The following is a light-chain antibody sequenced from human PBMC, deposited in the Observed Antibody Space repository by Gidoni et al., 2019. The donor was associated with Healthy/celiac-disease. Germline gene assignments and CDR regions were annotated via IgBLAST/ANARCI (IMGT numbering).Light chain of an antibody. CDR2: AAS. CDR1: PGISSY. CDR3: QQLNSYPRDT. V-gene: IGKV1-9*01. J-gene: IGKJ5*01. Sequence: NQLTQYPTFLSASVGDKVNIPCRASPGISSYFAWYQQKPGKAPKLLIYAASTLQSGVPSRFRGSGSATEFTLTISSPQPEDFATYYCQQLNSYPRDTFGQGTRLEIK.